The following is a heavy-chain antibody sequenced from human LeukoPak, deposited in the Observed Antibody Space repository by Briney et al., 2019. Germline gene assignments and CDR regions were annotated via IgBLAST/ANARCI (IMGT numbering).Heavy chain of an antibody. CDR1: GFTFGNSW. CDR3: VVVVEPPDSDGFDV. CDR2: INADCSTT. V-gene: IGHV3-74*01. Sequence: PGGSLRLSCAASGFTFGNSWVHWVRQAPGKGLVGVSLINADCSTTTYADSVKGRFTISRDNARNTVSLQMNSPTIEDTAVYYCVVVVEPPDSDGFDVWGQGTMITVSS. D-gene: IGHD1-14*01. J-gene: IGHJ3*01.